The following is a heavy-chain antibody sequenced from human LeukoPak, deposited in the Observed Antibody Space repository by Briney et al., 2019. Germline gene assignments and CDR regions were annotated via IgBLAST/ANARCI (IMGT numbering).Heavy chain of an antibody. Sequence: GGSLRLSCADSGFTFSSYAMSWVRQAPGQGLEWVSAITGRGGSTYYADSVKGRFTISRDNSKNTLYLQMNSLRADDTAVYYCAKTHIYYDNSGCLSDSWGQGTLVTVSS. J-gene: IGHJ4*02. D-gene: IGHD3-22*01. CDR2: ITGRGGST. V-gene: IGHV3-23*01. CDR1: GFTFSSYA. CDR3: AKTHIYYDNSGCLSDS.